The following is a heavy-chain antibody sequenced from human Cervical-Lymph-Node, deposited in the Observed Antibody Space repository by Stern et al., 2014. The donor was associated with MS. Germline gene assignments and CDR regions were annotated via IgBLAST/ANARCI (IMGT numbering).Heavy chain of an antibody. D-gene: IGHD1/OR15-1a*01. V-gene: IGHV4-59*01. J-gene: IGHJ3*02. Sequence: QLQLQESGPGLVKPSETLSLTCTVSGGSINTYYWSWIRQPPGKGLEWLGNFYYSGSTYFQPSLKSRVTVSVDTSKKQFSLKMTSVTAADTAVYYCARVRGNNQFDAFDMWGHGTMVTVSS. CDR3: ARVRGNNQFDAFDM. CDR1: GGSINTYY. CDR2: FYYSGST.